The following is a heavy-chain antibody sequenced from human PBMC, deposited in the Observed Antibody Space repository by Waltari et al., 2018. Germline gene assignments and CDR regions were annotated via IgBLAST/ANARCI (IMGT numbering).Heavy chain of an antibody. CDR3: AREWGASDAFDI. CDR1: GGSISSYY. J-gene: IGHJ3*02. Sequence: QVQLQESGPGLVKPSETLSLTCTVSGGSISSYYWSWIRQPPGKGLEWIGYIYTSGSTNYNPSLKSRVTISVDTSKNQFSRKLSSVTAADTAVYYCAREWGASDAFDIWGQGTMVTVSS. D-gene: IGHD1-26*01. V-gene: IGHV4-4*09. CDR2: IYTSGST.